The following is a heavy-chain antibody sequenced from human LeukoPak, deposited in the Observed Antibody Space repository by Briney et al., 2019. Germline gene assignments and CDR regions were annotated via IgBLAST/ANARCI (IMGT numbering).Heavy chain of an antibody. Sequence: ASVKVSCKVSGYTLTELSMHWVRQAPGKGLEWMGGFDPEDGETIYAQKFQGRVTMTEDTSTDTAYMELSSLRSEDTAVYYCATVTMVPYYYGMDVWGQGTTVTVSS. J-gene: IGHJ6*02. CDR2: FDPEDGET. CDR3: ATVTMVPYYYGMDV. CDR1: GYTLTELS. D-gene: IGHD3-10*01. V-gene: IGHV1-24*01.